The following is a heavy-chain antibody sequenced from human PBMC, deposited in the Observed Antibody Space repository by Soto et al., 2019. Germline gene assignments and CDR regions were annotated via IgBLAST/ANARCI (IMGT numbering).Heavy chain of an antibody. CDR2: ISSSSSYI. CDR1: GFSFGSYS. D-gene: IGHD3-22*01. CDR3: ARESGYYDSSGYYRYYYGMDV. J-gene: IGHJ6*01. Sequence: GGSLRLSCAASGFSFGSYSMNWVRQAPGKGLEWVSSISSSSSYIYYADSVKGRFTISRDNAKNSLYLQMNSLRAEDTAVYYCARESGYYDSSGYYRYYYGMDVWGQGTTVTVSS. V-gene: IGHV3-21*01.